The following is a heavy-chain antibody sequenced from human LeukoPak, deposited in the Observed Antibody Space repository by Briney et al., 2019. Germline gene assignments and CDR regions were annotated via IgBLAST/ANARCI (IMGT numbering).Heavy chain of an antibody. CDR3: ARWGSSSVYYYYGMDV. CDR2: IYYSGST. D-gene: IGHD3-10*01. V-gene: IGHV4-59*01. Sequence: SETLSLTCTVSGGSISNYYWSWIRQPPGKGLEWIGYIYYSGSTNYNPSLKSRVTISVDTSKNQFSLKLSSVTAADTAVYYCARWGSSSVYYYYGMDVWGQGTTVTVSS. J-gene: IGHJ6*02. CDR1: GGSISNYY.